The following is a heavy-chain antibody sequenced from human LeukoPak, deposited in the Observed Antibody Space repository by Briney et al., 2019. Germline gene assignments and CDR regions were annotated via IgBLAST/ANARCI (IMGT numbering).Heavy chain of an antibody. V-gene: IGHV1-69*13. J-gene: IGHJ4*02. Sequence: SVKVSCKASGGTFNNYAINWVRQAPGQGLEWMGGIIPIFGSSNYAQKFQGRVTITADESTSTAYMELSSLRSEDTAVYYCARGTRTHFDSLDYWGQGTLVTVSS. CDR2: IIPIFGSS. D-gene: IGHD3-3*02. CDR1: GGTFNNYA. CDR3: ARGTRTHFDSLDY.